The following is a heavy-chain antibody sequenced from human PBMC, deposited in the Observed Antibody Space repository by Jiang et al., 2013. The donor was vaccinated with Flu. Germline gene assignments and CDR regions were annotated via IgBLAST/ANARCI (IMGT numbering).Heavy chain of an antibody. Sequence: VQLLESGGGVVQPGRSLRLSCAASGFSLSSYGMYWVRQAPGKGLEWVAITSHDGRIEYYADSVKGRFTISRDNSRNELYLQMNSLRPEDTAVYYCAKEGDGALSDVLTDSYRQHGSRYFYGMDVWGQGTALTV. J-gene: IGHJ6*02. CDR1: GFSLSSYG. V-gene: IGHV3-30*18. CDR2: TSHDGRIE. D-gene: IGHD3-9*01. CDR3: AKEGDGALSDVLTDSYRQHGSRYFYGMDV.